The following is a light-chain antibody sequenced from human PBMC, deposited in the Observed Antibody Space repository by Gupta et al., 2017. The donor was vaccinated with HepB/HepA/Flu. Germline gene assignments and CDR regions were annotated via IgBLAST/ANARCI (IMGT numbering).Light chain of an antibody. J-gene: IGKJ1*01. Sequence: EIVMTQSPATLSVSPGERATLSCRASQRVSSNLAWYQQKPGQAPRLLIYGASTRATGIPARFSVSGSGTEFTLTISSLQSEDFAVYYWQQQKTLGQGTKVEIK. CDR1: QRVSSN. CDR2: GAS. V-gene: IGKV3-15*01. CDR3: QQQKT.